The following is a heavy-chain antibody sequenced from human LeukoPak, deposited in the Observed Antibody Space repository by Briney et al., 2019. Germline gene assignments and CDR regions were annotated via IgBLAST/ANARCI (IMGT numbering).Heavy chain of an antibody. CDR2: IYTSGST. CDR1: GGSISSGSYY. CDR3: ARAYAFDI. J-gene: IGHJ3*02. V-gene: IGHV4-61*02. Sequence: SETLSLTCTVSGGSISSGSYYWSWIRQPAGKGLEWIGRIYTSGSTNYNPSLKSRVTISVDTSKNQFSLKLSSVTAADTAVYYCARAYAFDIWGQGTAVTVSS.